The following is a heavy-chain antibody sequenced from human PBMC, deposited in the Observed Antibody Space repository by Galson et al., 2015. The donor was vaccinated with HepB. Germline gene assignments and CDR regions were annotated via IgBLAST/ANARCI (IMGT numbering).Heavy chain of an antibody. J-gene: IGHJ4*02. D-gene: IGHD3-22*01. CDR3: TRGFHYYNNKLNDY. CDR1: GFTFTGYA. Sequence: SLRLSCAASGFTFTGYAMNWVRQAPGRGLEWIASISSGNMYIYYADSMKGRFTISRDNARNSLYLQLNSLRVEDTAVYYCTRGFHYYNNKLNDYWGQGTLVTVSS. CDR2: ISSGNMYI. V-gene: IGHV3-21*01.